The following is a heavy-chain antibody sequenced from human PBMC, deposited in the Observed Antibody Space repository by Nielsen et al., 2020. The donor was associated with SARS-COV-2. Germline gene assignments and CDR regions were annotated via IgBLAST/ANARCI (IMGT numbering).Heavy chain of an antibody. CDR2: ISYDGSNK. J-gene: IGHJ4*02. CDR1: GFTFSSYA. V-gene: IGHV3-30-3*01. CDR3: ARAPSYSSSWYVDY. D-gene: IGHD6-13*01. Sequence: GESLKISCAASGFTFSSYAMHWVRQAPGKGLEWVAVISYDGSNKYYADSVKGRFTISRDNSKNTLYLQMNSLRAEDTAVYYCARAPSYSSSWYVDYWGQGTLVTVSS.